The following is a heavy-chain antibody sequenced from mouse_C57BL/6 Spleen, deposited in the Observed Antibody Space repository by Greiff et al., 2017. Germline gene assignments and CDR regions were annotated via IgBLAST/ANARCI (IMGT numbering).Heavy chain of an antibody. CDR3: AREKGDVWFAY. J-gene: IGHJ3*01. V-gene: IGHV1-82*01. D-gene: IGHD3-3*01. CDR2: IYPGDGDT. CDR1: GYAFSSSW. Sequence: QVQLKQSGPELVKPGASVKISCKASGYAFSSSWMNWVKQRPGKGLEWIGRIYPGDGDTNYNGKFKGKATLTADKSSSTAYMQLSSLTSEDSAVYFCAREKGDVWFAYWGQGTLVTVSA.